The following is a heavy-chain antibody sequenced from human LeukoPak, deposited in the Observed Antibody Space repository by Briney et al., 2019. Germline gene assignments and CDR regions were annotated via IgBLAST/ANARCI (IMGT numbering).Heavy chain of an antibody. D-gene: IGHD1-26*01. V-gene: IGHV1-2*02. CDR1: GYTFTGYY. CDR3: ARGVGAIYNWFDP. Sequence: GASVKGSCKASGYTFTGYYMHWVRRAPGQGLEWMAWINPNTGGTNYAQKFQGRVTMTRDTSINTAYMELSRLRSDDTAVYYCARGVGAIYNWFDPWGQGTLVTVAS. CDR2: INPNTGGT. J-gene: IGHJ5*02.